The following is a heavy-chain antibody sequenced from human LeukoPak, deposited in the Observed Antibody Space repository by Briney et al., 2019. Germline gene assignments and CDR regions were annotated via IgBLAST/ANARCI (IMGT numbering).Heavy chain of an antibody. D-gene: IGHD2-2*01. CDR3: ARGEQRSRVPAAHFDY. Sequence: LRLSCAASGFTFRSHGMHWVRQPPGKGLEWIGYIYHSGSTYYNPSLKSRVTISVDRSKNQFSLKLSSVTAADTAVYYCARGEQRSRVPAAHFDYWGQGTLITVSS. CDR2: IYHSGST. V-gene: IGHV4-30-2*01. CDR1: GFTFRSHG. J-gene: IGHJ4*02.